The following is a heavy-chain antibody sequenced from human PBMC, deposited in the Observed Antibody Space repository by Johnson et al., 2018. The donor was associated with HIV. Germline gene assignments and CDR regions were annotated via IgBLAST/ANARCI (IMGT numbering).Heavy chain of an antibody. CDR2: ISYDGSNK. CDR3: AREDQNWNYDHAFDI. J-gene: IGHJ3*02. Sequence: QVQLVESGGGLVQPGRSLRLSCAASGFTFSNAWMSWVRQAPGKGLEWVAVISYDGSNKYYADSVKGRFTISRDNSKNTLYLQMNSLRAEDTAVYYCAREDQNWNYDHAFDIWGQGTMVTVSS. V-gene: IGHV3-30*03. D-gene: IGHD1-7*01. CDR1: GFTFSNAW.